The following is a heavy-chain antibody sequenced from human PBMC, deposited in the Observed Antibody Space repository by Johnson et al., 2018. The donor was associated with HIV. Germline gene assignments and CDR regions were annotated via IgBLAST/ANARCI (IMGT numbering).Heavy chain of an antibody. D-gene: IGHD6-13*01. CDR2: ISSSGTII. CDR1: GFIFSDYY. CDR3: ARLAAAGTNDAFDI. V-gene: IGHV3-11*01. Sequence: QVQLVESGGGLVKAGGSLRLSCAASGFIFSDYYMSWIRQAPGKGLEWVSYISSSGTIIYYVDSVKGRFTISRDNAKNSLYLQMNSLTAADTAVYYCARLAAAGTNDAFDIWGQGTMVTVSS. J-gene: IGHJ3*02.